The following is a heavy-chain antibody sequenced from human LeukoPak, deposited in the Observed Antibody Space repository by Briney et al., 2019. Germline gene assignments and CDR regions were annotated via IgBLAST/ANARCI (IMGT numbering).Heavy chain of an antibody. CDR1: GYTFTSYG. J-gene: IGHJ4*02. V-gene: IGHV1-18*01. D-gene: IGHD3-16*01. CDR3: ARYDRRCQLLVSYFDY. CDR2: ISVYNGNT. Sequence: GASVTLSCNASGYTFTSYGNSWVRQAPGQGLEWMAWISVYNGNTNYAQKFQSRVTTTTDTSTSTAYMELRSLSSDDTAVYYCARYDRRCQLLVSYFDYWGQGTLVTVSS.